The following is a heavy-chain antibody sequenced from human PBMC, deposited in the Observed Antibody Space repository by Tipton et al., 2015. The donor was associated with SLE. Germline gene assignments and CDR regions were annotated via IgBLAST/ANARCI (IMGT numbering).Heavy chain of an antibody. D-gene: IGHD1-26*01. CDR3: ARDTRYSRSYPDAFDI. Sequence: TLSLTCTVSGGSISSYYWSWIRQPPGKGLEWIGYIYYSGSTNYNPSLKSRVTISVDTSKNQFSLKLSSVTAADTAVYYCARDTRYSRSYPDAFDIWGQGTMVTVSS. V-gene: IGHV4-59*01. J-gene: IGHJ3*02. CDR1: GGSISSYY. CDR2: IYYSGST.